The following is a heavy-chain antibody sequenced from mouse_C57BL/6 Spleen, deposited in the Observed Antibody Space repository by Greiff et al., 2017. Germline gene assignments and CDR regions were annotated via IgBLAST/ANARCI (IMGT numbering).Heavy chain of an antibody. J-gene: IGHJ3*01. Sequence: EVKVEESEGGLVQPGSSMKLSCTASGFTFSDYYMAWVRQVPEKGLEWVANINYDGSSTYYLDSLKGRFIISRDNAKIILYLQMSSLKSEDTATXYCAREDYGSGTWFAYWGQGTLVTVSA. CDR1: GFTFSDYY. CDR2: INYDGSST. V-gene: IGHV5-16*01. D-gene: IGHD1-1*01. CDR3: AREDYGSGTWFAY.